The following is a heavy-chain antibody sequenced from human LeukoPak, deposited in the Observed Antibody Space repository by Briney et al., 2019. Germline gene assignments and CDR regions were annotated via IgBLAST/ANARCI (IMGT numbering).Heavy chain of an antibody. CDR1: GGSITTSNYY. CDR3: ARGLASGYPPIPFDY. CDR2: IYYTGST. D-gene: IGHD3-3*01. V-gene: IGHV4-39*07. J-gene: IGHJ4*02. Sequence: SETLSLTCTVSGGSITTSNYYWGWVRQPPGKGLEWIGSIYYTGSTKYNSSLKSRVTISVDTSKNQFSLSLDSVTAADTAVYYCARGLASGYPPIPFDYWGQGTLVTVSS.